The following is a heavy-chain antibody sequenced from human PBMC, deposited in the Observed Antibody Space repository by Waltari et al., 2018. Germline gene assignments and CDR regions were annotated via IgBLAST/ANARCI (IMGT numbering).Heavy chain of an antibody. Sequence: QVQLVESGGGVVQPGRSLRLSCEASGFTFSSYGLHWVRQAPGKGLEWVAVIWYDGSNKYYADSVKGRFTISRDNSKNTLYLQMNSLRAEDTAVYYCARYGPAGSYFFDYWGQGTLVTVSS. J-gene: IGHJ4*02. CDR3: ARYGPAGSYFFDY. CDR2: IWYDGSNK. D-gene: IGHD1-26*01. CDR1: GFTFSSYG. V-gene: IGHV3-33*01.